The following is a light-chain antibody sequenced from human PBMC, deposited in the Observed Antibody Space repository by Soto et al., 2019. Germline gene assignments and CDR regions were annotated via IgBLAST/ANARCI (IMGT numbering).Light chain of an antibody. CDR2: GAS. V-gene: IGKV3-20*01. CDR1: QSVSSSF. CDR3: QQYDRSPWT. Sequence: EIVLTQSPGTLSLSPGERATLSCRASQSVSSSFLAWYQQKAGQAPRLLIYGASSRATGIPDRFSGRGSGTDFTLTIRRLEPEDFAVYYCQQYDRSPWTFGQGTKVEIK. J-gene: IGKJ1*01.